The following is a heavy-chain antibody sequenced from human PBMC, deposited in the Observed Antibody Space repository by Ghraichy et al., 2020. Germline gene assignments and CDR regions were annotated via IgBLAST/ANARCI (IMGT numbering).Heavy chain of an antibody. CDR1: GFTFSSYS. J-gene: IGHJ3*02. Sequence: LSLPCAASGFTFSSYSTNWVRQAPGKGLEWVSYISSSSSSIYYADSVKGRFTISRDNAKNSLYLQMNSLRDEDTAVYYCARDVYCSSTSCPGLDAFDIWGQGTMVTVSS. V-gene: IGHV3-48*02. D-gene: IGHD2-2*01. CDR2: ISSSSSSI. CDR3: ARDVYCSSTSCPGLDAFDI.